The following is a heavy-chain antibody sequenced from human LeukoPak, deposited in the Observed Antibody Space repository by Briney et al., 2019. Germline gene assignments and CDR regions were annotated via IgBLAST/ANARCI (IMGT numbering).Heavy chain of an antibody. V-gene: IGHV4-34*01. D-gene: IGHD2-2*01. CDR1: GGSFSGYY. Sequence: SETLSLTCAVYGGSFSGYYWSWIRQPPGKGLEWIGEINHSGSTNYNPSLKSRVTISVDTSKNQFSLKLSSVTAADTAVYYCARGRYCSSTSCRMYWLDPWGQGTLVTVSS. J-gene: IGHJ5*02. CDR2: INHSGST. CDR3: ARGRYCSSTSCRMYWLDP.